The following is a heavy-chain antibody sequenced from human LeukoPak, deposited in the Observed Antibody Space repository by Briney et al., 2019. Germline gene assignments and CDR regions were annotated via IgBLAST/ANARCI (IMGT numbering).Heavy chain of an antibody. D-gene: IGHD3-16*01. CDR1: GFTFSSYA. Sequence: GGSLRLSCAASGFTFSSYAMSWVRQAPGKGLEWVSAISSSSSYIYYADSVKGRFTISRDNAKNSLYLQMNSLRAEDTAVYYCARDMTLSFDIWGQGTMVTVSS. V-gene: IGHV3-21*01. CDR2: ISSSSSYI. J-gene: IGHJ3*02. CDR3: ARDMTLSFDI.